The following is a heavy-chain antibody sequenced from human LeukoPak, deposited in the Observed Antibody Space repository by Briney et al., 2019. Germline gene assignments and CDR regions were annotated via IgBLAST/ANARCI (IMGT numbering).Heavy chain of an antibody. V-gene: IGHV1-2*02. Sequence: VASVKVSCKASGYTFDAYYMHWVRQAPGQGLEWMGWINPSTGGTDYARKLQGRVTMTTDTSTSTAYMELRSLRSDDTAVYYCARRYYYDSSGYYYYYYGMDVWGQGTTVTVSS. CDR2: INPSTGGT. CDR1: GYTFDAYY. D-gene: IGHD3-22*01. CDR3: ARRYYYDSSGYYYYYYGMDV. J-gene: IGHJ6*02.